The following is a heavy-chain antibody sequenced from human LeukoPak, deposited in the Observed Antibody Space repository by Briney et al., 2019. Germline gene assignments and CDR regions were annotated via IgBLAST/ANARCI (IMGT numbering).Heavy chain of an antibody. CDR3: ARDGGSGAAGFDY. CDR2: ITGTGGDT. J-gene: IGHJ4*02. D-gene: IGHD6-13*01. V-gene: IGHV3-23*01. Sequence: GGSLRLSCAASGFTFSTYVMIWVRQAPGKGLEWVSAITGTGGDTYYADSVKGRFTISRDNAKNSPYLQMNSLRAEDTAVYYCARDGGSGAAGFDYWGQGTLVTVSS. CDR1: GFTFSTYV.